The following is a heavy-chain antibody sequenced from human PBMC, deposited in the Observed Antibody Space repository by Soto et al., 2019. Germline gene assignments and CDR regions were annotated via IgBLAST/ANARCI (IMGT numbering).Heavy chain of an antibody. Sequence: QVQLQQWGAGLLKPSETLSLTCAVYGGSFSGYYWTWIRQPPGAGLEWIGEINHDERTNYNLSLKSRFTLSVDTSKNQFSLKLSSVTAADSAVYYCARRSGDLNWYFDLWGRGTLVTVSS. D-gene: IGHD3-3*01. J-gene: IGHJ2*01. V-gene: IGHV4-34*01. CDR3: ARRSGDLNWYFDL. CDR1: GGSFSGYY. CDR2: INHDERT.